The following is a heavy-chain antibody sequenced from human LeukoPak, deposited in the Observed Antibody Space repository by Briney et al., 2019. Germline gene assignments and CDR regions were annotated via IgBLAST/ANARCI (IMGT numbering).Heavy chain of an antibody. CDR3: ARGVNVLLWFGELSYFDY. J-gene: IGHJ4*02. CDR1: GYTFTGYY. D-gene: IGHD3-10*01. V-gene: IGHV1-2*06. CDR2: INTNSGGT. Sequence: GASGKVSCKASGYTFTGYYMHWVRQAPGQGVEWMGRINTNSGGTNYAQKLEGRVTMTRDTSISTAYMELSRLRSDDTAVYYCARGVNVLLWFGELSYFDYWGQGTLVTVSS.